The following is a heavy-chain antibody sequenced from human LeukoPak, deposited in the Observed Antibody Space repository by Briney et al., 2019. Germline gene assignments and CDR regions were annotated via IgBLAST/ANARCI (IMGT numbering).Heavy chain of an antibody. CDR2: IRYDGSNK. J-gene: IGHJ3*02. CDR1: GFTFSSYG. D-gene: IGHD3-9*01. CDR3: AKTRTDELRYFDWLFSGAFDI. V-gene: IGHV3-30*02. Sequence: GGSLRLSCAASGFTFSSYGMHWVRQAPGKGLEWVAFIRYDGSNKYYADSVKGRFTISRDNSKNTLYLQMNSLRAEDTAVYYCAKTRTDELRYFDWLFSGAFDIWGQGTMVTVSS.